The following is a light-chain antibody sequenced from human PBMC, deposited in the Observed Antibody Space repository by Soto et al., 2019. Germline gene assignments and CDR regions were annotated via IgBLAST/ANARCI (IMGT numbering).Light chain of an antibody. CDR1: QSVGGN. CDR3: QQYNNWPLYT. V-gene: IGKV3-15*01. CDR2: DAS. Sequence: EIVMTQSAAILSVSPGERATLSCRASQSVGGNLAWYQQRPGRAPRLLIYDASTRATDIPARFSGSGSGTEFTLTISILQSEDFALYYGQQYNNWPLYTFGQGTKLEIK. J-gene: IGKJ2*01.